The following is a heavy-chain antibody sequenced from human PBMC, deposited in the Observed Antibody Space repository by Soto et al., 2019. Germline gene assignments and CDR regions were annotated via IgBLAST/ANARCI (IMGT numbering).Heavy chain of an antibody. CDR2: IWYDGSNK. CDR1: GFTFSSYG. Sequence: QVQLVESGGGVVQPGRSLRLSCAASGFTFSSYGMHWVRQAPGKGLEWVAVIWYDGSNKYYADSVKGRFTISRDNSKNTLYLQMNSLRAEDTAVYYCVRDHLRGPIFDYWGQGTLVTVSS. CDR3: VRDHLRGPIFDY. J-gene: IGHJ4*02. V-gene: IGHV3-33*01.